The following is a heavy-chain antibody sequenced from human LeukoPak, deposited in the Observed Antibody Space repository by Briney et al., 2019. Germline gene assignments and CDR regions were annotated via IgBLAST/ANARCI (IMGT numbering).Heavy chain of an antibody. CDR3: ARLRWERGALDY. CDR1: GYTFAGYF. CDR2: INPNNGDT. Sequence: ASVKVSCKAAGYTFAGYFMDWVRQAPGQGLECMGEINPNNGDTKFAQKFEGRVTMTRDTSITTAYMELSSLKSDDTAVYYCARLRWERGALDYWGQGTPVTVSS. V-gene: IGHV1-2*02. J-gene: IGHJ4*02. D-gene: IGHD1-26*01.